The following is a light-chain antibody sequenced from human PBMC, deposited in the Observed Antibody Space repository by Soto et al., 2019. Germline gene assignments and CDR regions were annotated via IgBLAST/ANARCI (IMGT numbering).Light chain of an antibody. V-gene: IGKV1-39*01. Sequence: DIQVTQSPSSLSASVGDTVTITCRASQNIFDYVNWYQQRPGKVPRLLIYAASRLQSGVPSRFGGSGSGRDFTLTISTLRPEDFATYYCQQTYNSPQTFGQGTKVEIK. CDR2: AAS. CDR1: QNIFDY. CDR3: QQTYNSPQT. J-gene: IGKJ1*01.